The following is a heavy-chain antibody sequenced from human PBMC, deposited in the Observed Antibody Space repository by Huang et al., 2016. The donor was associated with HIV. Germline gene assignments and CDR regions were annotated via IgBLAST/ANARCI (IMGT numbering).Heavy chain of an antibody. CDR1: GYTFSNYD. D-gene: IGHD2-15*01. V-gene: IGHV1-8*01. CDR2: MKPNSGKT. CDR3: ATLPPVNYGRSGGRVRDY. Sequence: QVQLVQSGAEVKKPGASVKVSCKASGYTFSNYDINWVRQAPGQGLEWMGWMKPNSGKTGYARKFQCRVTMTRSTSISTAYMELSRLRFEDTAVYYCATLPPVNYGRSGGRVRDYWGQGSLVTVSS. J-gene: IGHJ4*02.